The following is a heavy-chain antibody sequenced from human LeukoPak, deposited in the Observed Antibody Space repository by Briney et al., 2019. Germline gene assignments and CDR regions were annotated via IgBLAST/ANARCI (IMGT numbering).Heavy chain of an antibody. D-gene: IGHD5-24*01. Sequence: GGSLRLSCAASGFTFSNYAMNWVRQAPGKGLEWVSAVCGSGSDTDYADSVKGRFSISRDNSKNTLFLQMNSLRVDDTAVYYCARGRGVLGYNFFDFWGQGTQVTVSS. J-gene: IGHJ4*02. V-gene: IGHV3-23*01. CDR2: VCGSGSDT. CDR1: GFTFSNYA. CDR3: ARGRGVLGYNFFDF.